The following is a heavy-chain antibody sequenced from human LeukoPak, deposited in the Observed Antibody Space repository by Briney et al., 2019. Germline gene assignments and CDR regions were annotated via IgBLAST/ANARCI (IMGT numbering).Heavy chain of an antibody. CDR2: IYSDNT. CDR1: GFTASSNS. Sequence: GGSLRLSCTVSGFTASSNSMSWVRQAPGKGLEWVLFIYSDNTHYSDSVRGRFTISRDNSKNTLYLQMNSLRAEDTAVYYCARRAGAYSHPYDYWGQGTLVTVSS. J-gene: IGHJ4*02. V-gene: IGHV3-53*01. CDR3: ARRAGAYSHPYDY. D-gene: IGHD4/OR15-4a*01.